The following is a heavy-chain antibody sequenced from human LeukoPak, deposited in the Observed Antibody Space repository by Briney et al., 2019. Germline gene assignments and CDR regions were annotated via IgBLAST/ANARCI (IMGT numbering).Heavy chain of an antibody. CDR3: AREGEYDFWTGSYFDY. J-gene: IGHJ4*02. Sequence: GGSLRLSCAASGFTFSDYEMNWARQAPGKGLEWVSYISSSGSTIYYADSVKGRFTISRDNAKTSLYLQMNSLRAEDTAIYYCAREGEYDFWTGSYFDYWGQGTLVTVSS. CDR2: ISSSGSTI. D-gene: IGHD3-3*01. CDR1: GFTFSDYE. V-gene: IGHV3-48*03.